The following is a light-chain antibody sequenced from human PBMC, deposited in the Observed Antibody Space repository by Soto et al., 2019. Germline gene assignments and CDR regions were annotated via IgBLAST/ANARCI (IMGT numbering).Light chain of an antibody. CDR1: SSGVGAYNF. CDR3: SAYTVSRTYV. CDR2: NVY. Sequence: QSALTQPASVSGSPGQSITISCTGTSSGVGAYNFVSWHQQHPGKAPKLMIYNVYDWPSGISYRFSGSKSGNTASLTISGLQGEDEADYYCSAYTVSRTYVFGTGTKLTVL. J-gene: IGLJ1*01. V-gene: IGLV2-14*03.